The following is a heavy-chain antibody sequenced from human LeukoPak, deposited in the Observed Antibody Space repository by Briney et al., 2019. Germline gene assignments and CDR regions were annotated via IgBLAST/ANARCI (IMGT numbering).Heavy chain of an antibody. CDR1: GGTFSSYA. V-gene: IGHV1-18*01. CDR3: ARVHYDILTGLDY. Sequence: ASVKVSCKASGGTFSSYAISWVRQAPGQGLEWMGWISAYNGNTNYAQKLQGRVTMTTDTSTSTAYMELRSLRSDDTAVYYCARVHYDILTGLDYWGQGTLVTVSS. CDR2: ISAYNGNT. D-gene: IGHD3-9*01. J-gene: IGHJ4*02.